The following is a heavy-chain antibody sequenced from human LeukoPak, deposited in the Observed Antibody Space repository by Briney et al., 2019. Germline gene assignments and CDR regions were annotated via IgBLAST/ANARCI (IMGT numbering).Heavy chain of an antibody. CDR2: ITASGGDT. CDR3: ARRGLQGFCSVNSCHSFFDS. J-gene: IGHJ5*01. Sequence: PGGSLRLSCVASGFTFSHHSISWVRQAPGKGLEWVSAITASGGDTFYAESVEGRFSVSRDDSKSTVFLQMSSLTADDTGIYLCARRGLQGFCSVNSCHSFFDSWGRGTRVIVSS. V-gene: IGHV3-23*01. D-gene: IGHD2-15*01. CDR1: GFTFSHHS.